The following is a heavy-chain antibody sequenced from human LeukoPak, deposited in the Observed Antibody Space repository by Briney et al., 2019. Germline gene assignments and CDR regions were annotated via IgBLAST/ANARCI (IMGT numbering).Heavy chain of an antibody. Sequence: ASVKVSCQASGYSFIRYHIHWVRQAPGQGLEWMGWISAYNGNTNYAQKLQGRVTMTTDTSTSTAYMELRSLRSDDTAVYYCARDPSYYYDSSGYLNHIFDYWGQGTLVIVSS. CDR2: ISAYNGNT. D-gene: IGHD3-22*01. V-gene: IGHV1-18*01. J-gene: IGHJ4*02. CDR1: GYSFIRYH. CDR3: ARDPSYYYDSSGYLNHIFDY.